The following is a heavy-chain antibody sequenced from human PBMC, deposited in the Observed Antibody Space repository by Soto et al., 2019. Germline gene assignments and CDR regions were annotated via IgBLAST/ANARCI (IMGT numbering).Heavy chain of an antibody. V-gene: IGHV3-23*01. CDR1: GFTFSSYA. D-gene: IGHD2-15*01. J-gene: IGHJ4*02. CDR2: ISGSSGGI. CDR3: AKRNLVVRPPFDY. Sequence: EVQLLESGGGLVQPGGSLRLSCAASGFTFSSYAMSWVRQAPGKRLEWVSTISGSSGGIYYAGALKARFTISRGNSKNTLDVQMNSLRAEDTAVHYCAKRNLVVRPPFDYWGQGTLVTVSS.